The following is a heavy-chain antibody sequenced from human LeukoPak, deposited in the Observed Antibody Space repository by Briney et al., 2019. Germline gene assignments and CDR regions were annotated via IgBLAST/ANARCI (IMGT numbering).Heavy chain of an antibody. Sequence: PSETLSLTCTVSGGSISSSSYYWGWIRQPPGKGLEWIGSIYYSGSTYYNPSLKSRVTISVDTSKNQFSLKLSSVTAADTAVYYCARLELGESFFDYWGQGTLVTVSS. D-gene: IGHD3-16*01. CDR3: ARLELGESFFDY. J-gene: IGHJ4*02. CDR2: IYYSGST. V-gene: IGHV4-39*01. CDR1: GGSISSSSYY.